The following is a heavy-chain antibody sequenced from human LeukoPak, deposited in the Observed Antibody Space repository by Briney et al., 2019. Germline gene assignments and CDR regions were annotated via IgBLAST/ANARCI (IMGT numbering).Heavy chain of an antibody. CDR3: ARHGVLMVYASYGAFDI. CDR1: GSSFTSYW. CDR2: IYPGDSDT. D-gene: IGHD2-8*01. Sequence: GESLKISCKGSGSSFTSYWIGWVRQMPGKGLEWMGIIYPGDSDTRYSPSFQGQVTISADKSISTAYLQWSSLKASDTAMYYCARHGVLMVYASYGAFDIWGQGTMVTVSS. J-gene: IGHJ3*02. V-gene: IGHV5-51*01.